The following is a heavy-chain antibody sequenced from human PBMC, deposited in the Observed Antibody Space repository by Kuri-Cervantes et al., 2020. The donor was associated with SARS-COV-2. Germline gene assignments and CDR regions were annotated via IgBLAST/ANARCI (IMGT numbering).Heavy chain of an antibody. CDR1: AFTFSGRS. CDR3: ARDLYGVLYYFDY. J-gene: IGHJ4*02. D-gene: IGHD4-17*01. Sequence: GGSLRLSCAASAFTFSGRSMSWVRQAPGKGLEWVSTISGSGGSAYYADSVKGRFTISRDNSKNTLYLQMNSLRAEDTAVYYCARDLYGVLYYFDYWGQGTLVTVSS. CDR2: ISGSGGSA. V-gene: IGHV3-23*01.